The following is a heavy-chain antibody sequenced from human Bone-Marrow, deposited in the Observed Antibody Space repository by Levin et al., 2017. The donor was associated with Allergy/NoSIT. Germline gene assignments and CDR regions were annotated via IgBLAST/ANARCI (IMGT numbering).Heavy chain of an antibody. V-gene: IGHV3-23*01. Sequence: ASVKVSCAASGFTFSNSAMTWVRQAPGKGLEWVSAISGNGVTTYYADSVKGRFTISRDNSRNTLFLQMNSLRAEDTAVYYCAKASNWNRGQRLDYWGQGTLVTVSS. CDR1: GFTFSNSA. CDR2: ISGNGVTT. CDR3: AKASNWNRGQRLDY. D-gene: IGHD3-10*01. J-gene: IGHJ4*02.